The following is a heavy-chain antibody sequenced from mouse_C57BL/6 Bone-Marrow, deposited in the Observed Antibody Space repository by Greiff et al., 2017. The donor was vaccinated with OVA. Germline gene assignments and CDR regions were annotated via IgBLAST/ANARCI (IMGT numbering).Heavy chain of an antibody. D-gene: IGHD3-3*01. V-gene: IGHV1-81*01. CDR1: GYTFTSYG. J-gene: IGHJ1*03. Sequence: VMLVESGAELARPGASVKLSCKASGYTFTSYGISWVKQRTGQGLEWIGEIYPRSGNTYYNEKFKGKATLTADKSSSTAYMELRSLTSEDSAVYFCAKGRSWYFDVWGTGTTVTVSS. CDR3: AKGRSWYFDV. CDR2: IYPRSGNT.